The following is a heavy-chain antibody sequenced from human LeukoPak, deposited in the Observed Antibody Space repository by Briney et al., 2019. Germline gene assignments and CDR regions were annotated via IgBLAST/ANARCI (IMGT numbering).Heavy chain of an antibody. CDR2: INPNSGGT. Sequence: ASEKVSRKASGYTFSGYYMHWVRQAPGQGLGWMGWINPNSGGTNYAQKFQGRVTMTRDTSISTAYMELSRLRSDDTAVYYCARDYEKRFDYWGQGTLVTVSS. D-gene: IGHD3-3*01. CDR1: GYTFSGYY. V-gene: IGHV1-2*02. J-gene: IGHJ4*02. CDR3: ARDYEKRFDY.